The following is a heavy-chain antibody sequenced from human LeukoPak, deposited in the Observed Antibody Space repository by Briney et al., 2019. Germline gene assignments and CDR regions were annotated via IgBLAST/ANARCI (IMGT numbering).Heavy chain of an antibody. D-gene: IGHD6-13*01. V-gene: IGHV4-59*01. CDR1: GGSIGTYS. J-gene: IGHJ4*02. Sequence: SETLSLTCTVSGGSIGTYSWNWIRQPPGKGLEWIGYIYYSGTTNYNPSLKSRVTISVDTSKNQFFLKLSSVTAADTAVYYCARGVYIAAAQYAYWGQGTLVTVSS. CDR2: IYYSGTT. CDR3: ARGVYIAAAQYAY.